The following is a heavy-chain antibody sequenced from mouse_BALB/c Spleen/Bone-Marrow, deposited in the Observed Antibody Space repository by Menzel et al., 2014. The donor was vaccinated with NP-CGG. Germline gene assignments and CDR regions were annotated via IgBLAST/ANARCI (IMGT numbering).Heavy chain of an antibody. CDR3: TRDGVGGAMDY. J-gene: IGHJ4*01. CDR1: GYTFTSTW. D-gene: IGHD2-3*01. Sequence: SGSVLVRPGDSVKLSCKASGYTFTSTWIHWAKQRPGQGLEWIGEIHPNSGNTKYNEKLKGKATLTADTSSSTAYVDLSSLTPEDSAVYYCTRDGVGGAMDYWGQGTSVTVSS. V-gene: IGHV1S130*01. CDR2: IHPNSGNT.